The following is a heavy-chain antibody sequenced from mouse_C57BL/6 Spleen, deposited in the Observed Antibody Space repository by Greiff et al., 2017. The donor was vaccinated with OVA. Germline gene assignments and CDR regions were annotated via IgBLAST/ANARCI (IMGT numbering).Heavy chain of an antibody. J-gene: IGHJ2*01. CDR3: ARWDTTGYFDY. CDR1: GYAFSSYW. CDR2: IYPGDGDT. V-gene: IGHV1-80*01. D-gene: IGHD1-1*01. Sequence: QVQLKESGAELVKPGASVKISCKASGYAFSSYWMNWVKQRPGKGLEWIGQIYPGDGDTNYNGKFKGKATLTADKSSSTAYMQLSSLTSEDSAVYFCARWDTTGYFDYWGQGTTLTVSS.